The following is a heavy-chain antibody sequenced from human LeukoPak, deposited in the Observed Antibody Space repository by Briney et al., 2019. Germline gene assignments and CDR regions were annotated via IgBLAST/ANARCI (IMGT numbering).Heavy chain of an antibody. CDR2: IYTSGST. J-gene: IGHJ4*02. Sequence: SETLSLTCTVSGGSISSYYWSWIRQPAGKGLEWIGRIYTSGSTNYNPSLKSRVTMSVDTSKNQFSLKLSSVTAADTAVYYCASPPGGAVAGTPFDYWGQGTLVTVSS. V-gene: IGHV4-4*07. D-gene: IGHD6-19*01. CDR1: GGSISSYY. CDR3: ASPPGGAVAGTPFDY.